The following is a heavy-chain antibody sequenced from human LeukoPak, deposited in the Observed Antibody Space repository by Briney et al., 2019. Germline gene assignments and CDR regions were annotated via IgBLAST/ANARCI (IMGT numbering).Heavy chain of an antibody. Sequence: GGSLRLSCAASGFTFSSYWMHWVRQAPGKGLVWVSLINSVGRSTTYAASVKGRFTISRDNAKNTLYLEMNSLRAEDSAVYYCARDRGHTFDYWGEGTLVTVSS. V-gene: IGHV3-74*01. CDR3: ARDRGHTFDY. CDR1: GFTFSSYW. CDR2: INSVGRST. J-gene: IGHJ4*02. D-gene: IGHD5-18*01.